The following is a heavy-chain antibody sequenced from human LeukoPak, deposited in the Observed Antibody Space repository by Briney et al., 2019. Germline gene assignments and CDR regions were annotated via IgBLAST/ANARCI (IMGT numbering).Heavy chain of an antibody. D-gene: IGHD6-19*01. CDR3: ARVGRIAVNYYYYYGMDV. J-gene: IGHJ6*02. V-gene: IGHV3-7*01. CDR2: IKQDGSEK. CDR1: GFTFSSYW. Sequence: GGSLRLSCAASGFTFSSYWMSWVRQAPGKGLEWVANIKQDGSEKYYVDSVKGRFTISRDNAKNSLYLQMNSLRAEDTAVYYCARVGRIAVNYYYYYGMDVWGQGTTVTVSS.